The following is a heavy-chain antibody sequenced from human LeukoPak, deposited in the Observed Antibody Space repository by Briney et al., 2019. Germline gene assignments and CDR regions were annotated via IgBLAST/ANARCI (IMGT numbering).Heavy chain of an antibody. CDR1: GFTFSSYA. D-gene: IGHD6-6*01. J-gene: IGHJ4*02. Sequence: QTGGSLRLSCAASGFTFSSYAMSWVRQAPGKGLEWVSAISGSGGSTYYADSVKGRFTISRDNSKNTLYLQMNSLRAEDTAVYYCANLDSGWQLVLMGYFDYWGQGTLVTVSS. CDR3: ANLDSGWQLVLMGYFDY. V-gene: IGHV3-23*01. CDR2: ISGSGGST.